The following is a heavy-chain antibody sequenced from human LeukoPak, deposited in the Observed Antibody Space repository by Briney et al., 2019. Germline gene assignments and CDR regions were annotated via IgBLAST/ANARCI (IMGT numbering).Heavy chain of an antibody. J-gene: IGHJ4*02. V-gene: IGHV4-38-2*02. CDR2: IYHSGGT. D-gene: IGHD2-2*01. CDR1: GYSISSGYY. Sequence: PSETLSLTCTVSGYSISSGYYWGWIRQPPGKGLQWIGSIYHSGGTYYNPSLKSRVTISVDTSKNQVSLKLSSVTAADTAVFYCARGYVPGYWGQGTLVTVSS. CDR3: ARGYVPGY.